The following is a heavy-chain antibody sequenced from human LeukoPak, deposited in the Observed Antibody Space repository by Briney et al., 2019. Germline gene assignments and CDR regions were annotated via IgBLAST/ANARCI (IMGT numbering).Heavy chain of an antibody. V-gene: IGHV3-33*06. J-gene: IGHJ6*03. D-gene: IGHD5-24*01. CDR3: AKDVDGYYYYYMDV. Sequence: GGSLRLSCAASGFTFSSYEMNWVRQVPGKGLEWVAVIWYDGSNKYYADSVKGRFTISRDNSKNTLYLQMNSLRAEDTAVYYCAKDVDGYYYYYMDVWGKGTTVTVSS. CDR1: GFTFSSYE. CDR2: IWYDGSNK.